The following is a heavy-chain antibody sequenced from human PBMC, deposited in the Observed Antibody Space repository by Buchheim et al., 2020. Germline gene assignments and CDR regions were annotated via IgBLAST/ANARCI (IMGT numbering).Heavy chain of an antibody. V-gene: IGHV4-39*07. CDR3: SLSRKDFWSGSYFDY. CDR2: IYYSGST. CDR1: GGSISSSSYY. D-gene: IGHD3-3*01. Sequence: QLQLQESGPGLVKPSETLSLTCTVSGGSISSSSYYWGWIRQPPGKGLEWIGSIYYSGSTYYNPSLTSRVTISVDTSKNQFSLKLSSVTAADTAVYYCSLSRKDFWSGSYFDYWGQGTL. J-gene: IGHJ4*02.